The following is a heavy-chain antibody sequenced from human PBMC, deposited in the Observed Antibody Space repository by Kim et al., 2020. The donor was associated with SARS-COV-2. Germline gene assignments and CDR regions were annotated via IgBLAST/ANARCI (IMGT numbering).Heavy chain of an antibody. Sequence: ASVKVSCKASGYTFTSYDINWVRQATGQGLEWMGWMNPNSGNTGYAQKFQGRVTMTRNTSISTAYMELSSLRSEDTAVYYCASGANYDILTGYEYYGMDVGGQGTTVTVSS. CDR1: GYTFTSYD. CDR2: MNPNSGNT. D-gene: IGHD3-9*01. V-gene: IGHV1-8*01. CDR3: ASGANYDILTGYEYYGMDV. J-gene: IGHJ6*01.